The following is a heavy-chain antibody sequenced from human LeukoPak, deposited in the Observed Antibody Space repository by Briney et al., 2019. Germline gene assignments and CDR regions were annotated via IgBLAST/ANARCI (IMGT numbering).Heavy chain of an antibody. CDR3: AKDLDYYDSSGYFSSEVDY. J-gene: IGHJ4*02. CDR1: GFTFSSYG. D-gene: IGHD3-22*01. CDR2: IRYDGSNK. Sequence: AGGSLRLSCAASGFTFSSYGMHWVRQAPGKGLEWVAFIRYDGSNKYYADSVKGRFTISRDSSKNTLYLQMSSLRAEDTAVYYCAKDLDYYDSSGYFSSEVDYWGQGTLVTVSS. V-gene: IGHV3-30*02.